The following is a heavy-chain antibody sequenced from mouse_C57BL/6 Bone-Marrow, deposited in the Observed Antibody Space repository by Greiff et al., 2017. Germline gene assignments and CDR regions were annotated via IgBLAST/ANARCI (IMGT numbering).Heavy chain of an antibody. D-gene: IGHD2-3*01. V-gene: IGHV1-81*01. CDR2: IYPRSGNT. CDR1: GYTFTSYG. CDR3: ARSLDGYYDFDY. J-gene: IGHJ2*01. Sequence: QVQLQQSGAELARPGASVKLSCKASGYTFTSYGISWVKQRTGQGLEWIGEIYPRSGNTYYNEKFKGKATLTADKSSSTAYMEIRSLTSEDSAVYVCARSLDGYYDFDYWGQGTTLTVSS.